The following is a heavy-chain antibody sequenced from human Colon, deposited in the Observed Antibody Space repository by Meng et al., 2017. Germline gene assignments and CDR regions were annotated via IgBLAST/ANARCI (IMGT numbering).Heavy chain of an antibody. CDR2: ISAYNGNT. D-gene: IGHD1-26*01. V-gene: IGHV1-18*01. J-gene: IGHJ4*02. CDR1: GYPFTNYG. CDR3: ARVEVGITSGDY. Sequence: QAPLVRAGGEGKKPGASVKVSCKASGYPFTNYGITWVRQAPGQGLEWMGWISAYNGNTNYAQTLQGRLTMTTDTSTSTAYMELRSLRSDDTAVYYCARVEVGITSGDYWGQGTLVTVSS.